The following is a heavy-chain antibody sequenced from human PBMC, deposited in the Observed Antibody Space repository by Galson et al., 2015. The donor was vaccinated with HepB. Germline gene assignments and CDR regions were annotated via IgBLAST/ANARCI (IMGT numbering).Heavy chain of an antibody. J-gene: IGHJ4*02. CDR2: ISYDGGKK. D-gene: IGHD1-14*01. CDR3: TRAVREPDSGYFDS. V-gene: IGHV3-30-3*01. Sequence: SLRLSCAASGIAFSSSDMHWVRQAPGRGLEWVAIISYDGGKKYYAKSVQGRLTISRDNSKSTLFLLMNNMRSEDTAMYYCTRAVREPDSGYFDSWGQGALVTVSS. CDR1: GIAFSSSD.